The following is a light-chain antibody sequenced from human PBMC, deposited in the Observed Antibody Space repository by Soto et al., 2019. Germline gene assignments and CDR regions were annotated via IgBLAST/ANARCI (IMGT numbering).Light chain of an antibody. CDR3: QHYSIHSGP. V-gene: IGKV1-5*01. CDR2: DAS. CDR1: QGISQY. J-gene: IGKJ1*01. Sequence: DVQMTLSPSTLSGSVGGRVTITCRASQGISQYVAWYQQKPGKAPQLLISDASSLESGVPSRFSGGGSGTAFTLTISSLQPEDFAPYYCQHYSIHSGPFGPRTKVAI.